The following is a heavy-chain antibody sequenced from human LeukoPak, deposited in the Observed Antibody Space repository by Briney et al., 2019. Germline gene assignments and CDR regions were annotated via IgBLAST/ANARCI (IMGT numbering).Heavy chain of an antibody. CDR2: ISSSSSTI. Sequence: GGSLGLPYAASGFTFRGNDFCSGPQAPGKGLEWNSYISSSSSTIKYADSVRGRFTISRDEARESLFLQMNSLRAEDTAIYYCGASRQYVGAFDIWGQGTLVTVSS. CDR1: GFTFRGND. J-gene: IGHJ3*02. CDR3: GASRQYVGAFDI. V-gene: IGHV3-48*03. D-gene: IGHD3-16*01.